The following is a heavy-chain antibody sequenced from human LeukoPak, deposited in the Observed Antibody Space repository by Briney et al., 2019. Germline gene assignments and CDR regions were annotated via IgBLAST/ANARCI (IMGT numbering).Heavy chain of an antibody. V-gene: IGHV3-66*01. J-gene: IGHJ4*02. CDR3: ARVSLLDGDFDY. CDR1: GFTVSSNY. CDR2: IYSGGST. Sequence: GGSLRLSCAASGFTVSSNYMSWVRQAPGKGLEWVSVIYSGGSTCYADSVKGRFTISRDNSKNTLYLRMNSLRAEDTAVYYCARVSLLDGDFDYWGQGTLVTVSS. D-gene: IGHD2/OR15-2a*01.